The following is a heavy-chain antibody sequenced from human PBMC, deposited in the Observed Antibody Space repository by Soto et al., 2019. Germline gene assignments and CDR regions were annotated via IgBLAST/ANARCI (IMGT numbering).Heavy chain of an antibody. Sequence: SVKVSFKASGGTFSSYAISWVRQAPGQGLEWMGGIIPIFGTANYAQKFQGRVTITADESTSTAYMELSSLRSEDTAVYYCARVSLYDFWSGSHYYYYGMDVWGQGTTVTVSS. J-gene: IGHJ6*02. CDR3: ARVSLYDFWSGSHYYYYGMDV. CDR2: IIPIFGTA. D-gene: IGHD3-3*01. V-gene: IGHV1-69*13. CDR1: GGTFSSYA.